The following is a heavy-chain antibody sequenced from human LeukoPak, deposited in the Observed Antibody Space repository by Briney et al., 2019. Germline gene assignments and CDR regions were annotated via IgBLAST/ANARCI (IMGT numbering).Heavy chain of an antibody. CDR1: GGSISSYY. CDR2: IYYSGST. CDR3: ARRSSGWYGIDY. V-gene: IGHV4-59*08. D-gene: IGHD6-19*01. Sequence: SETLSLTCTVSGGSISSYYCSCIRQPPGKGLGWVGYIYYSGSTNYNPSLKSRVTISVDTSKNQFSLKLSSVTAADTAVYYCARRSSGWYGIDYWGQGTLVTVS. J-gene: IGHJ4*02.